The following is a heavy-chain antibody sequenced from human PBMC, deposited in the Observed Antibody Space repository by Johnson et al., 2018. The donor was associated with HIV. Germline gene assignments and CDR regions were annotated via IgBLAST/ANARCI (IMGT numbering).Heavy chain of an antibody. CDR1: GFTFDDYG. CDR3: AKGLAGAFDI. D-gene: IGHD6-19*01. J-gene: IGHJ3*02. CDR2: INWNGGSI. V-gene: IGHV3-20*01. Sequence: VQVVESGGGVVQPGRSLRLSCAASGFTFDDYGMSWVRQGPGKGLEWVSGINWNGGSIGYADSVKGRFTISRDNSKNTLYLQMNSLRAEDTAVYRCAKGLAGAFDIWGQGTMVTVSS.